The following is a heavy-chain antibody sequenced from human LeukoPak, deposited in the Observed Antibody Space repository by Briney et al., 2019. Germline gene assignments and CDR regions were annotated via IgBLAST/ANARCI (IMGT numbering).Heavy chain of an antibody. J-gene: IGHJ4*02. CDR2: IRYDGSNK. D-gene: IGHD2-15*01. Sequence: HGRALTLAFAASGFTFSSHGMHWVRQAPGKGLEWVAFIRYDGSNKYYADFVKGRLIISRDNSKNTLYLQMNSLRAEDPAVYYCARGDCSGGSCYLSLTTIDYWGQGTLVTVSS. CDR3: ARGDCSGGSCYLSLTTIDY. V-gene: IGHV3-30*02. CDR1: GFTFSSHG.